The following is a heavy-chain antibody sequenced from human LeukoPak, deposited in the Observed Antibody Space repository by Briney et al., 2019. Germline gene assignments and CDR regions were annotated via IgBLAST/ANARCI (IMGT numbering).Heavy chain of an antibody. CDR2: IIPILGIA. CDR1: GGTFSSYA. CDR3: ARRYCSGGSCYESH. J-gene: IGHJ4*02. V-gene: IGHV1-69*10. Sequence: AVKVSCKASGGTFSSYAISWVRQAPGQGLEWMGGIIPILGIANYAQKFQGRVTITADKSTSTAYMELSSLRSEDTAVYYCARRYCSGGSCYESHWGQGTLVTVSS. D-gene: IGHD2-15*01.